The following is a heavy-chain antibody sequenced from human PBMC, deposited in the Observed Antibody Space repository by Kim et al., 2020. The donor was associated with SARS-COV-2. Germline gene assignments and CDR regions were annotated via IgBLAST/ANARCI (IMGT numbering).Heavy chain of an antibody. Sequence: KGRFTISRDNAENSLYLQINSLRAEDTAVYYCAGEGDYRDGDPYYRDAFDFWGQGTMVTVSS. CDR3: AGEGDYRDGDPYYRDAFDF. D-gene: IGHD2-21*01. J-gene: IGHJ3*01. V-gene: IGHV3-11*06.